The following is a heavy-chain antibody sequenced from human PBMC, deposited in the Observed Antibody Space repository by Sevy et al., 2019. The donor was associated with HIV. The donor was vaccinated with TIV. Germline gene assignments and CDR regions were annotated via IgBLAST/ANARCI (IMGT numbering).Heavy chain of an antibody. J-gene: IGHJ6*02. CDR1: GYTFTNYG. Sequence: ASVKVSCKASGYTFTNYGISWVRQAPGQGLEWMGWISASNGYTNYAQRLQGTVTMTTDTATSTAYMDLRRLRSDDTAVYYCARDQGDVVVPAARNGMDVWGQGTTVTVSS. CDR3: ARDQGDVVVPAARNGMDV. CDR2: ISASNGYT. D-gene: IGHD2-2*01. V-gene: IGHV1-18*01.